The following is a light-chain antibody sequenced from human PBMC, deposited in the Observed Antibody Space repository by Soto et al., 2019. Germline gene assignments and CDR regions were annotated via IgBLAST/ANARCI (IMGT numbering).Light chain of an antibody. CDR1: QSISRW. CDR3: QQYGDLWT. V-gene: IGKV1-5*01. CDR2: DAS. Sequence: DIQMTQSPSTLSALVGDRGPITCRASQSISRWLAWYQQKPGKAPKLLIYDASNLGSGVPLRLSGSGSGTQFSLIISSLQADDYATYYCQQYGDLWTFAQGTKVDIK. J-gene: IGKJ1*01.